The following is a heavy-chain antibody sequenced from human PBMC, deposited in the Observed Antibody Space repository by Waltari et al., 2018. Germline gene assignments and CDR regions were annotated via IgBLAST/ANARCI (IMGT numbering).Heavy chain of an antibody. D-gene: IGHD5-12*01. J-gene: IGHJ3*02. Sequence: QVQLVQSGAEVKKPGASVKVSCKASGYTFTSYAMHWVRQAPGQRLEWMGWINAGNGNTKYSQEVQGRVTITRDTSASTAYMELSSLRSEDMAVYYCARGNPQRWLQLEIWGQGTMVTVSS. V-gene: IGHV1-3*03. CDR2: INAGNGNT. CDR1: GYTFTSYA. CDR3: ARGNPQRWLQLEI.